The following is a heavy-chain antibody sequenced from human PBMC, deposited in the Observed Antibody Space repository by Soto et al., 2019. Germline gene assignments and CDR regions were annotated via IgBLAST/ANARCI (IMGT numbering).Heavy chain of an antibody. V-gene: IGHV4-59*01. CDR2: IYYSGST. Sequence: SETLSLTCTVSGGSISSYYWSWIRQPPGKGLEWIGYIYYSGSTNYNPSLKSRVTISVDTSKNQFSLKLSSVTAADTAVYYCARAMVRGVTNFDYWGQGTLVTVS. CDR3: ARAMVRGVTNFDY. J-gene: IGHJ4*02. D-gene: IGHD3-10*01. CDR1: GGSISSYY.